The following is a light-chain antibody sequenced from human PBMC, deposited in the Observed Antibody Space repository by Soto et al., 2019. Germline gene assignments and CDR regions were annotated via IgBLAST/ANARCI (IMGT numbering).Light chain of an antibody. Sequence: EMVLTRSPGSRSLSPLEIAALSFMASQSVSNNYLAWYQQKPGQAPRLLIYGASNRATGIPDRFSGSGSGTDFTLTISRLEPEDFAVYYCQQYGNSPITFGQGTRLEIK. CDR2: GAS. V-gene: IGKV3-20*01. CDR1: QSVSNNY. J-gene: IGKJ5*01. CDR3: QQYGNSPIT.